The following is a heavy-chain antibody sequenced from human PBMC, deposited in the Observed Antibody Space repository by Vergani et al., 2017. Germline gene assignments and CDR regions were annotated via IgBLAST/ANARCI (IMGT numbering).Heavy chain of an antibody. J-gene: IGHJ5*01. CDR1: GGSITSGSFY. CDR2: VIYSGNT. Sequence: QVQLHESGPGLVKPSQTLSLTCTVSGGSITSGSFYWSWIRQPPGKGLEWIGSVIYSGNTNYDPSLKSRVTISIDTSKNQFSLKLNSVTAADTAVYYCARRTYYDFRFDFWGQGILVTVSS. D-gene: IGHD3-3*01. CDR3: ARRTYYDFRFDF. V-gene: IGHV4-39*01.